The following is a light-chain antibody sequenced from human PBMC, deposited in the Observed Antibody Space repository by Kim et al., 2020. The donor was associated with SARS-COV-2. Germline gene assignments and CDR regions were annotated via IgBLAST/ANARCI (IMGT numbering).Light chain of an antibody. V-gene: IGLV1-40*01. CDR1: SSNIGAIYD. Sequence: QRVTISCTGSSSNIGAIYDVHWYQHLPGTAPKLLIYGNSNRPSGVPDRFSGSRSGTSASLAITGLQAEDEADYYCQSYDSSLSEVVFGGGTKLTVL. CDR3: QSYDSSLSEVV. J-gene: IGLJ2*01. CDR2: GNS.